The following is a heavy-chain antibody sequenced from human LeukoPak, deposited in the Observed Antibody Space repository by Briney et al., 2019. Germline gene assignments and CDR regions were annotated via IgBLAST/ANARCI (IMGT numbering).Heavy chain of an antibody. Sequence: SETLSLTCTVSGGSISSSSYYWGWIRQPPGKGLEWIGSIYYSGSTYYNPSLKSRVTISVDMSKNQFSLKLSSVTAADTAVYYCARGSQIFGVVIGYWGQGTLVTVSS. D-gene: IGHD3-3*01. CDR1: GGSISSSSYY. V-gene: IGHV4-39*07. CDR3: ARGSQIFGVVIGY. CDR2: IYYSGST. J-gene: IGHJ4*02.